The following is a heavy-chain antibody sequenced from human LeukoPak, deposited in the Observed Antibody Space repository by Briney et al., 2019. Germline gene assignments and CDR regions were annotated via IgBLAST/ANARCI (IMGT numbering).Heavy chain of an antibody. CDR3: ARDLAGFQEPRYYYYMDV. D-gene: IGHD1-14*01. CDR2: IYSGDRA. CDR1: GFTVSRNV. Sequence: GGSLRLSCVASGFTVSRNVMSWVRQAPGTGLEWVSLIYSGDRAFYADSVRGRFTISRNNSKHTLFLEMSSLKPEDTATYYCARDLAGFQEPRYYYYMDVWGKGTTVTVSS. J-gene: IGHJ6*03. V-gene: IGHV3-66*02.